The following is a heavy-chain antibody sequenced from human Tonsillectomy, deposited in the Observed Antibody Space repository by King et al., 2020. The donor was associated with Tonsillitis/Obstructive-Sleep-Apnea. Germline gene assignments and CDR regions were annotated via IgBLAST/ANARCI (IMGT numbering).Heavy chain of an antibody. CDR1: GFTFSSYG. V-gene: IGHV3-33*01. CDR3: ARGITMVQGVIIFNWFDP. Sequence: VQLVESGGGVVQPGRSLRLSCAASGFTFSSYGMHWVRQAPGKGLEWGAVIWYDGSNKYYADSVKGRFTISRDNSKNTLYLQMNSLRAEDTAVYYCARGITMVQGVIIFNWFDPWGQGTLVTVSS. J-gene: IGHJ5*02. CDR2: IWYDGSNK. D-gene: IGHD3-10*01.